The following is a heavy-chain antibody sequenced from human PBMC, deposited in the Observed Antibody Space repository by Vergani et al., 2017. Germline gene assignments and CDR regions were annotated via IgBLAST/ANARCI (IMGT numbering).Heavy chain of an antibody. CDR3: AKVWGAWGFDY. D-gene: IGHD1-26*01. Sequence: QVQLVESGGGVVQPGTSLRLSCVVSGFALNRHAMYWVRQAPGKGLEWVAFIPYDESYTSYADSVKGRFTISRDTSKNTLFLQMNSLREDDAAVYYCAKVWGAWGFDYWGQGTLVTVSS. J-gene: IGHJ4*02. CDR2: IPYDESYT. CDR1: GFALNRHA. V-gene: IGHV3-30*18.